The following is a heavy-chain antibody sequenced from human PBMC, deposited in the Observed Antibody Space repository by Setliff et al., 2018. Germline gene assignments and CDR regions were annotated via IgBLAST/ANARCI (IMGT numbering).Heavy chain of an antibody. CDR2: FDPDDGET. J-gene: IGHJ6*03. D-gene: IGHD1-26*01. Sequence: ASVKVSCKLSGKTLTELSIHWVRQAPGEGLEWMGGFDPDDGETVYAQKFQGRVTMTEDTSTNTAYMELSSLRSEDTAVYYCATCVGTSWYDYNFYMDVWGIGTTVTVSS. CDR3: ATCVGTSWYDYNFYMDV. CDR1: GKTLTELS. V-gene: IGHV1-24*01.